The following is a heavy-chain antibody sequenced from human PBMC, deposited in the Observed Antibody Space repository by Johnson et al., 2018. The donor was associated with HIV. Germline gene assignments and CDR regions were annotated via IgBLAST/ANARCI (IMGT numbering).Heavy chain of an antibody. D-gene: IGHD6-13*01. V-gene: IGHV3-7*05. J-gene: IGHJ3*02. CDR2: IKQDGSEK. CDR3: ARGYSSSYDDAFDI. CDR1: GFTFSSYW. Sequence: VQLVESGGGLVQPGGSLRLSCAASGFTFSSYWMTWVRQAPGKGLEWVANIKQDGSEKYYVASVRGRFTISRDNAKNSLSLQMNSLRAEDTAMYYCARGYSSSYDDAFDIWGQGTLVTVSS.